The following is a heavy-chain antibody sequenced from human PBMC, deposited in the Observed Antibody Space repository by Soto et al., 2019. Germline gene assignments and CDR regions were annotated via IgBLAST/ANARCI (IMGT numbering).Heavy chain of an antibody. CDR3: ARGVAVAAVYYFDY. D-gene: IGHD6-19*01. CDR1: GYTFTAYG. CDR2: ISTHNGKT. J-gene: IGHJ4*02. Sequence: QVQWVQSGAELKKPGASVRVSCKASGYTFTAYGITWVRQAPGQGLEYMGWISTHNGKTNYAQKVQGRVTLTTDKSTSTAYMDLRALTSDDTAVYYWARGVAVAAVYYFDYWGQGTLVTVSS. V-gene: IGHV1-18*04.